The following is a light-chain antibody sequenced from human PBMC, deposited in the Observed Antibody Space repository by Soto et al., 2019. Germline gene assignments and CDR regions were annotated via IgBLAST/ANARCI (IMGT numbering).Light chain of an antibody. CDR1: DIASKS. Sequence: SYKLTHSPSLSVAPGQTARISCGGNDIASKSVHWSQQKPGQAPVLVVYDDNDRPSGIPERFSGSNSGDTATLTISRVEAGDEADYYCQVWDSSTDHYVFGSGTKVTVL. CDR2: DDN. V-gene: IGLV3-21*02. CDR3: QVWDSSTDHYV. J-gene: IGLJ1*01.